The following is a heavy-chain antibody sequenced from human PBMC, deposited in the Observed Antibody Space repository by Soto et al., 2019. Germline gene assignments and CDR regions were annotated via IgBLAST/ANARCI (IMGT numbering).Heavy chain of an antibody. Sequence: ASGKVSFKASGYTFTSYSMHWVRQAPGQRLEWMGWINAGNGNTKYSQKFQGRVTITRDTSASTAYMELSSLRSEDTAVYYCARSIVVVTALDYWGQGTLVTVSS. V-gene: IGHV1-3*01. D-gene: IGHD2-21*02. CDR1: GYTFTSYS. J-gene: IGHJ4*02. CDR2: INAGNGNT. CDR3: ARSIVVVTALDY.